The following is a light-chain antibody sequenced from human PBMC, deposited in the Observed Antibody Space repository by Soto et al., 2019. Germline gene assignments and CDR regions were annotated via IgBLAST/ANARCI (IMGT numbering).Light chain of an antibody. Sequence: QSVLTQPPSASGTPGQRVTISCSGTSSNSGNNYVCWYQHLPGTAPKLLIYRNNQRPSGVPDRFSCSKSGTSASLAISGLRSDDEADYYCAAWDDSLSGVVFGGGTKLTVL. V-gene: IGLV1-47*01. CDR2: RNN. CDR1: SSNSGNNY. J-gene: IGLJ2*01. CDR3: AAWDDSLSGVV.